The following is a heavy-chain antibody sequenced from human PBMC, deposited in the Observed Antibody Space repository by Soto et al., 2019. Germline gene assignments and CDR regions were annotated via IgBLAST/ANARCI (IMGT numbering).Heavy chain of an antibody. Sequence: EVQLVESGGGLVQPGGSLRLSCEASGFTFTSYRMSWVRQAPGKGLEWVANIKQDGTSKYYADSVKGRFTVSRDNAKSSLHLQMDSLRDDDTAVYRCARLRFILTERDFDSWGQGTLVTVSS. CDR2: IKQDGTSK. V-gene: IGHV3-7*05. D-gene: IGHD3-16*01. J-gene: IGHJ4*02. CDR3: ARLRFILTERDFDS. CDR1: GFTFTSYR.